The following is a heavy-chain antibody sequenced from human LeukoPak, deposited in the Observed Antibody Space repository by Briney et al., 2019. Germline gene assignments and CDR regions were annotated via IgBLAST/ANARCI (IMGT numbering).Heavy chain of an antibody. J-gene: IGHJ4*02. V-gene: IGHV3-15*01. CDR2: IKSKTDGGTT. D-gene: IGHD5-12*01. Sequence: GGSLRLSCAASGFTFSNAWMSWVRQAPGKGLEWVGRIKSKTDGGTTDYAAPVKGRFTISRDDSKNTLYLQMNSLKTEDTAVYYCTTTYEHQWLRTNFDYWGQGTLVTVSS. CDR1: GFTFSNAW. CDR3: TTTYEHQWLRTNFDY.